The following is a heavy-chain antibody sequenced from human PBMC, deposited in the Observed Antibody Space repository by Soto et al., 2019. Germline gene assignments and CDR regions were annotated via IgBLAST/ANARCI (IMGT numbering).Heavy chain of an antibody. J-gene: IGHJ4*02. D-gene: IGHD3-10*01. Sequence: SSETLSLTCTVSGGSLSSGDYYWSWIRQPPGKGLEWIGCISYSGSTYYNPSLKSRVTISVDTSKNHFSLKLTSVTAADTAVYYCARGVYYYGSGSYVLDYWGQGTLATVSS. CDR3: ARGVYYYGSGSYVLDY. CDR1: GGSLSSGDYY. CDR2: ISYSGST. V-gene: IGHV4-30-4*01.